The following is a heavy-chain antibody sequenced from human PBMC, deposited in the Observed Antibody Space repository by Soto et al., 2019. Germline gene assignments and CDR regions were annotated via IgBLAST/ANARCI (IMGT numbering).Heavy chain of an antibody. D-gene: IGHD6-13*01. CDR1: GGSLSNYY. CDR3: APNIAGSPPHHPAY. CDR2: IYYSGSI. V-gene: IGHV4-59*01. J-gene: IGHJ4*02. Sequence: SSETLSLTCTVSGGSLSNYYWSWIRQPPGKGLEWIGYIYYSGSINYNPSLKSRVTISEDTAKNQFSLKISSVTAADTAVYYCAPNIAGSPPHHPAYRGQGTLVNVSS.